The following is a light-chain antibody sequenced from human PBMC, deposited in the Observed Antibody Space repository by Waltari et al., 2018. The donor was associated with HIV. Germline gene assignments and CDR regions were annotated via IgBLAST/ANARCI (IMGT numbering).Light chain of an antibody. J-gene: IGKJ2*01. CDR1: QGVGSN. V-gene: IGKV3-15*01. CDR3: QQYNIRPRGNT. CDR2: GAA. Sequence: DIVMTQSPALLYVSPGERVTLSCRASQGVGSNLAWYQQKVGQAPRLLIYGAATRAAEIPVRFSGSGSGTDFTLTIDSLQSEDFATYYCQQYNIRPRGNTFGQGTKLQIK.